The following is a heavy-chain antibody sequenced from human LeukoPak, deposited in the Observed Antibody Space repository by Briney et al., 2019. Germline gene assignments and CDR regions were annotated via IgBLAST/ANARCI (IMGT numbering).Heavy chain of an antibody. CDR1: GGSISNGGYS. J-gene: IGHJ4*02. D-gene: IGHD2-2*01. V-gene: IGHV4-31*03. CDR3: AGDRTARSRYFDY. CDR2: IYYSGST. Sequence: PSETLSLTCTVSGGSISNGGYSWSWIRQHPGKGLEWIGYIYYSGSTYYNPSLKSRFTISVDTSKNPFSLKLSSVTAADTAVYYCAGDRTARSRYFDYWGQGTLVTVS.